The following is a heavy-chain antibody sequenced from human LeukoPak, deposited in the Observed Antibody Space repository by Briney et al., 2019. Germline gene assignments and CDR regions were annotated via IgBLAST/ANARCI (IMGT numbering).Heavy chain of an antibody. CDR3: ARDPLAASAPGYFDY. V-gene: IGHV1-69*13. J-gene: IGHJ4*02. Sequence: ASVKVSCKASGGTFSNFGIGWVRQAPGQGLEWMGRILPIFSTTNYAQKFGGRVTISAHESTATAHLELSSLTSEDTAVYYCARDPLAASAPGYFDYWGQGTLVTVSA. CDR2: ILPIFSTT. D-gene: IGHD6-13*01. CDR1: GGTFSNFG.